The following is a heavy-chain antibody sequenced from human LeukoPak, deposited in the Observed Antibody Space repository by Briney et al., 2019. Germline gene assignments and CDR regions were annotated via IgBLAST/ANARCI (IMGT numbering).Heavy chain of an antibody. V-gene: IGHV3-43*02. CDR2: ISGDGGST. Sequence: GGSLRLSCAASRFTFDDYEMHWVRQAPGKGLEWVSLISGDGGSTYYADSVRGRFTISRDNSKNSLYLQMNSLRTEDTALYYCVKEYWSTITCYLSRPLAYWGQGTLVTVSS. CDR1: RFTFDDYE. CDR3: VKEYWSTITCYLSRPLAY. J-gene: IGHJ4*02. D-gene: IGHD2-2*01.